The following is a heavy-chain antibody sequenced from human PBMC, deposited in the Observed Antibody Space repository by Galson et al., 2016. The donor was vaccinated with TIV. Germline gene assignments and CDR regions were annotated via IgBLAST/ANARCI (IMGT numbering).Heavy chain of an antibody. D-gene: IGHD3-22*01. CDR1: GYAFTNFG. CDR2: ISGYNGNT. J-gene: IGHJ4*02. CDR3: ARERDYFDGSGTY. Sequence: SVKVSCKASGYAFTNFGVSWVRQAPGQGLEWMGWISGYNGNTNYAQEYQDRVTTTTDTSTTTVYMELRSLRSDDTAVYYCARERDYFDGSGTYWGQGTLVTVSS. V-gene: IGHV1-18*01.